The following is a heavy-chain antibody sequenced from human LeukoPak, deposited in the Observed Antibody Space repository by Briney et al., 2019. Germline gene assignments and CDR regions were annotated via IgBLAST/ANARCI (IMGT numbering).Heavy chain of an antibody. CDR3: VTDTSMGGLFDY. V-gene: IGHV3-48*02. J-gene: IGHJ4*02. D-gene: IGHD5-18*01. CDR2: ISSSSNTI. CDR1: GFTFSSYS. Sequence: GGSLRLSCAASGFTFSSYSMNWVRQAPGKGLEWVSYISSSSNTIYYADSVKGRFTISRDNAKNSLYLQMNSLRDEDTALYYCVTDTSMGGLFDYWGQGTLVTVSS.